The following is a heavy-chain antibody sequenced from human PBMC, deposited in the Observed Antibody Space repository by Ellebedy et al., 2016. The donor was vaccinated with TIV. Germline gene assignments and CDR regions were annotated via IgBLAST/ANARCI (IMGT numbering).Heavy chain of an antibody. CDR3: ARGSGDLPFDY. CDR2: ISSSGTYI. D-gene: IGHD4-17*01. CDR1: GFGVSDNY. J-gene: IGHJ4*02. V-gene: IGHV3-69-1*01. Sequence: PGGSLRLSCAASGFGVSDNYMTWVRQAPGKGLEWVSCISSSGTYIYYADSLKGRFTISRDSAKNSLYLQMNSLRAEDTAVYYCARGSGDLPFDYWGQGTLVTVSS.